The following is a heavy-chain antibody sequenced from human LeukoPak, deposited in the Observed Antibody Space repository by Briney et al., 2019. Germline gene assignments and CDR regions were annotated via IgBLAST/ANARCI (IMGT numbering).Heavy chain of an antibody. V-gene: IGHV1-46*04. Sequence: ASVKVSCKASGDTLTSYYMHWVRQAPGQGLEWMGIINPSGINTNYAQNLQGRVTMTRDTSTSTVFMELSSLRSEDTAVYYCARDQSQGGFYYLNSDYWGQGTLVTVSS. CDR2: INPSGINT. D-gene: IGHD3-22*01. CDR3: ARDQSQGGFYYLNSDY. J-gene: IGHJ4*02. CDR1: GDTLTSYY.